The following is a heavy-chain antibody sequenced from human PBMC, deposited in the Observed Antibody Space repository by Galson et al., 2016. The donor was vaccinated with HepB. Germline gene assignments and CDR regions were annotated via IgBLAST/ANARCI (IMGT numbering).Heavy chain of an antibody. V-gene: IGHV4-34*01. J-gene: IGHJ4*02. D-gene: IGHD3-10*01. CDR2: INHSGNT. Sequence: SETLSLTCAVYGGSFSDYSWNWIRQSPGKGLEWIGEINHSGNTKNNSSLKNRVTISIDTSNNQFFLKLRSVTAAETAIYYCARGSRLSGHDFWGQGTLVTVSS. CDR3: ARGSRLSGHDF. CDR1: GGSFSDYS.